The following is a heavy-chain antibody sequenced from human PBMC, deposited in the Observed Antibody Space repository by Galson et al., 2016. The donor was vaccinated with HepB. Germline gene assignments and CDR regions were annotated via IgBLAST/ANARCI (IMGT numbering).Heavy chain of an antibody. J-gene: IGHJ4*02. V-gene: IGHV5-10-1*01. Sequence: QSGAEVKKPGESLRISCKASGYSFTTYWITWVRQIPGKGLEWLGTIDPSASYTNYNPSFRGHVTISIDKSMATAYLQRSSLTASDTAIYYCARHYNYSYAYWGQGALVTVSS. CDR3: ARHYNYSYAY. D-gene: IGHD3-10*01. CDR1: GYSFTTYW. CDR2: IDPSASYT.